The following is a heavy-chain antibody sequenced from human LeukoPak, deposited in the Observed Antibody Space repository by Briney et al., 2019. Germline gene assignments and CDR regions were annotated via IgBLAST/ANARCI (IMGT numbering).Heavy chain of an antibody. Sequence: GGSLRLSCAASGFTFGSYAMSWVRQAPGRGLEWVSSLSPSGASIYYADSVKGWFSISRDNSKNTLYLQMNNLRAEDTALYYCAAGPYGGNTPFDYWGQGTLVTISS. J-gene: IGHJ4*02. CDR1: GFTFGSYA. CDR3: AAGPYGGNTPFDY. CDR2: LSPSGASI. D-gene: IGHD4-23*01. V-gene: IGHV3-23*01.